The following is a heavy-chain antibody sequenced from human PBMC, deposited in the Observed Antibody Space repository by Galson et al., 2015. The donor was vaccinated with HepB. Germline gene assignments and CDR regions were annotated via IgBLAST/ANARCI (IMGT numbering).Heavy chain of an antibody. D-gene: IGHD4-11*01. CDR2: ISWNRYSI. CDR1: GFTFSSYS. J-gene: IGHJ4*02. V-gene: IGHV3-21*01. CDR3: ARGGLEVTRAFDY. Sequence: SLRLSCAASGFTFSSYSIIWVRQAPGKGLEWVSAISWNRYSIFYADSVKGRFTISRDNAKNSLYLQMNSLRAEDTAVYYCARGGLEVTRAFDYWGQGTLVTVSS.